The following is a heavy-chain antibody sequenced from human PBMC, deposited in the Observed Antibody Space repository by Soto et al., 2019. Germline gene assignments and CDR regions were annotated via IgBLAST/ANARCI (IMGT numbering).Heavy chain of an antibody. V-gene: IGHV5-51*01. CDR3: ARLGSRGAAAATFAGVFVLDV. CDR2: IYPGDSDT. CDR1: GYSFTSYW. Sequence: GESLKISCKGSGYSFTSYWIAWVRQMPGKGLEWMGIIYPGDSDTRYSPSFQGQVTISADKSISTANLQWSSLKASDTAMYYCARLGSRGAAAATFAGVFVLDVCGQGTTVTVSS. D-gene: IGHD3-16*01. J-gene: IGHJ6*02.